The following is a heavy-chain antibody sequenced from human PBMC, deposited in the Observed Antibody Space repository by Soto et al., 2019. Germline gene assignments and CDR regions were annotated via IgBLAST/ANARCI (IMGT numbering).Heavy chain of an antibody. V-gene: IGHV3-30-3*01. Sequence: QVQLVESGGDVVQPGRSLRLSCAASGFTFSSYAMHWVRQAPGKGLEWVAVISYDGSNKYYADSVKGRFTISRDNSKNTLYLQMNSLRAEDTAVYYCARDIASSWDYGKGYYYGMDVWGQGTTVTVSS. CDR1: GFTFSSYA. CDR2: ISYDGSNK. J-gene: IGHJ6*02. D-gene: IGHD6-13*01. CDR3: ARDIASSWDYGKGYYYGMDV.